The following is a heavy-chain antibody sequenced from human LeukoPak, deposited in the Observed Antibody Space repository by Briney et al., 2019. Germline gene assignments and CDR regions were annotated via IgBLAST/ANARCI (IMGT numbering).Heavy chain of an antibody. D-gene: IGHD3-3*01. Sequence: PGGSLRLSCTVSGFTFSSYSMNWVRQAPGKGLEWISYSNTVSSTTYYAYSVKRRFTISTDNAKNSLYLQMNSLRAVDTAVYYCARDQYYAFDYWGQGILVTVS. J-gene: IGHJ4*02. CDR1: GFTFSSYS. CDR2: SNTVSSTT. V-gene: IGHV3-48*01. CDR3: ARDQYYAFDY.